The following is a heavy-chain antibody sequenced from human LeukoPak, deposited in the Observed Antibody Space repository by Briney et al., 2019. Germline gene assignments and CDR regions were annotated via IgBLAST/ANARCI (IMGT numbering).Heavy chain of an antibody. V-gene: IGHV3-23*01. Sequence: GGSLRLSCAASGFTFKNYDMSWVRQAPGKGLEWVSSLSVIGGDTEYADSVKGPFTSSRYNSKSTLYLQMDSLRAEDTAVYSSAKGLWVGCSVVLIYYGLDVWDQGTTVTVSS. D-gene: IGHD3-22*01. CDR1: GFTFKNYD. CDR2: LSVIGGDT. J-gene: IGHJ6*02. CDR3: AKGLWVGCSVVLIYYGLDV.